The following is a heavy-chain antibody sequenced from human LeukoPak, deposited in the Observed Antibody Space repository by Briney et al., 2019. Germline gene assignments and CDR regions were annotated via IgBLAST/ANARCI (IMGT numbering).Heavy chain of an antibody. CDR3: ARGSEMATGYYYGMDV. Sequence: GGSLRLSCAASGFTFSSYSMNWVRQAPGKGLEWVSSISSSSSYIYYADSVKGRFTISRDNAKNSLYLQMNSLRVEDTAVYYCARGSEMATGYYYGMDVWGQGTTATVSS. CDR2: ISSSSSYI. D-gene: IGHD5-24*01. J-gene: IGHJ6*02. V-gene: IGHV3-21*01. CDR1: GFTFSSYS.